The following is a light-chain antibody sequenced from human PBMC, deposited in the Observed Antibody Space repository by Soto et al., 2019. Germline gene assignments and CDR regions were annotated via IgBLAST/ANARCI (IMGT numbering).Light chain of an antibody. CDR1: QSVGRDY. CDR3: QQYASSPLT. V-gene: IGKV3-20*01. Sequence: EIVLTQSPGTLSLSPGERATLSCRASQSVGRDYLAWYQQKRGQAPRLLMYDASSRATGIPDRFSGSGSGTDFTLTISRLEPDDFAEFYCQQYASSPLTCGGGTKVEIK. CDR2: DAS. J-gene: IGKJ4*01.